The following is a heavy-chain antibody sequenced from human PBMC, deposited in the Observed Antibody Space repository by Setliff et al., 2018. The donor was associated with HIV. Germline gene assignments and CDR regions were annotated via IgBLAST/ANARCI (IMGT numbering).Heavy chain of an antibody. CDR3: VREARGGYFDY. D-gene: IGHD2-15*01. CDR2: VITSTGDT. J-gene: IGHJ4*02. Sequence: ASVNVSCKASGYTFTSYYIHWVRQAPGQGLEWMGIVITSTGDTNYAQNFQGRVTMTRDKSTNTVYMDLSSLKSEDTAVYFCVREARGGYFDYWGQGTLVTVSS. V-gene: IGHV1-46*01. CDR1: GYTFTSYY.